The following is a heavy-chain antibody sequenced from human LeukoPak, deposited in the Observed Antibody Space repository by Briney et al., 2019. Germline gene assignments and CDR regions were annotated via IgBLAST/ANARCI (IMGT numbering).Heavy chain of an antibody. D-gene: IGHD3-3*01. Sequence: ASVKVSCKGSGYTFTGYYMHWVRQAPGQGLEWMGWINPNSGGTNYAQKFQGRVTMTRDTSISTAYMELSRLRSDDTAVYYCARDGYYDFWSGSNWFDPWGQGTLVTVSS. CDR2: INPNSGGT. CDR1: GYTFTGYY. CDR3: ARDGYYDFWSGSNWFDP. V-gene: IGHV1-2*02. J-gene: IGHJ5*02.